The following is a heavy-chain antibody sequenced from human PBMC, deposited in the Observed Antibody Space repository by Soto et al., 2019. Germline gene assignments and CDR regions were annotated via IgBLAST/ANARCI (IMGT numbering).Heavy chain of an antibody. CDR1: GFTFRNYD. Sequence: EVQLVESGGGLVQPGGSLRLSCEASGFTFRNYDMHWVRQGTGKGLEWVSGISAAGDPDYADSVEGRFTISRENAQNSFLLQMNSLGVGDTAVYYCARTDSDFDGLDVWGQGTTVIVSS. J-gene: IGHJ6*02. CDR3: ARTDSDFDGLDV. D-gene: IGHD5-18*01. CDR2: ISAAGDP. V-gene: IGHV3-13*05.